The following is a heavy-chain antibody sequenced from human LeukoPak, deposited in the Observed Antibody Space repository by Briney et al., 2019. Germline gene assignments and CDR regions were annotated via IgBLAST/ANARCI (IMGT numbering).Heavy chain of an antibody. D-gene: IGHD3-22*01. CDR1: GYTFTSYA. J-gene: IGHJ3*02. CDR2: INPNSGGT. CDR3: ARGLSDGGEGITYYYDSSGYRDAFDI. V-gene: IGHV1-2*02. Sequence: ASVKVSCKASGYTFTSYAMNWVRQAPGQGLEWMGWINPNSGGTNYAQKFQGRVTMTRDTSISTAYMELSRLRSDDTAVYYCARGLSDGGEGITYYYDSSGYRDAFDIWGQGTMVTVSS.